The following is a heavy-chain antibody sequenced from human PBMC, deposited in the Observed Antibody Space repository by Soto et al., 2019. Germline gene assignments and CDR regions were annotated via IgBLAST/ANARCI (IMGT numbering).Heavy chain of an antibody. Sequence: PSETLSLTCTVSGGSISSGDYYWSWIRQPPGKGLEWIGYIYYSGSTNYNPSLKSRVTISVDTSKNQFSLKLSSVTAADTAVYYCASSLGYSYGYDFDYWGQGTLVTVSS. V-gene: IGHV4-61*08. CDR2: IYYSGST. CDR3: ASSLGYSYGYDFDY. CDR1: GGSISSGDYY. D-gene: IGHD5-18*01. J-gene: IGHJ4*02.